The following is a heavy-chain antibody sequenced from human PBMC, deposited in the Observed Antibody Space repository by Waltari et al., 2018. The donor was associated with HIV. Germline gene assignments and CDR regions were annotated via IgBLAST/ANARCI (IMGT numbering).Heavy chain of an antibody. D-gene: IGHD2-2*01. Sequence: EMQLVESGGGLIQPGRRLRLSGAAAGLNFDDSAMYWVRQPPGKGLELVSGISWNSDIIGYADSVKGRFTISRDNAKNSLYLQMNSLGAEDTALYYCAKDAASIHYYGMDVWGQGTTVTVS. V-gene: IGHV3-9*01. CDR1: GLNFDDSA. J-gene: IGHJ6*02. CDR3: AKDAASIHYYGMDV. CDR2: ISWNSDII.